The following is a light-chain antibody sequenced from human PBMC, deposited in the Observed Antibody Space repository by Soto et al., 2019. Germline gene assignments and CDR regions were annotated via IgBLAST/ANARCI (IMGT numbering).Light chain of an antibody. CDR3: GTWDSRLSAYV. CDR1: GSNIGNNY. Sequence: QSVLTQPPSVSAAPGQKVTISCSGSGSNIGNNYVSWYQQLPGTAPKLLIYDNDERPSGIPDRFSGSKSGTSATLGITGLQTGDEADYYCGTWDSRLSAYVFGTGTKVTVL. CDR2: DND. V-gene: IGLV1-51*01. J-gene: IGLJ1*01.